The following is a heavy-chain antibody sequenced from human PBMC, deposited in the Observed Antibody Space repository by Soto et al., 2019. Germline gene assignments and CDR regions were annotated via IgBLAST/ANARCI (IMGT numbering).Heavy chain of an antibody. Sequence: RLSCASSDFSFSSYAMHWIRQAPGKGPEWLAVISFDGNIIQYADSVKGRFIISRDNSKNTLYLQMNSLRGDDTAVYYCARTFDTITYYFDYWGQGTLVTVSS. V-gene: IGHV3-30-3*01. CDR1: DFSFSSYA. CDR3: ARTFDTITYYFDY. CDR2: ISFDGNII. J-gene: IGHJ4*02. D-gene: IGHD3-9*01.